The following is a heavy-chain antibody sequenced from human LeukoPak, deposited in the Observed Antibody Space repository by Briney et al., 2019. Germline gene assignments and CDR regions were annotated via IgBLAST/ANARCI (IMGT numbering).Heavy chain of an antibody. CDR2: INHSGST. CDR1: GGSLSGYY. V-gene: IGHV4-34*01. Sequence: SETLSLTCAVYGGSLSGYYWSWIRQPPGKGLEWIGEINHSGSTNYNPSLKSRVTISVDTSKNQFSLKLSSVTAAGTAVYYCARASSSWYGVLVDYWGQGTLVTVSS. J-gene: IGHJ4*02. D-gene: IGHD6-13*01. CDR3: ARASSSWYGVLVDY.